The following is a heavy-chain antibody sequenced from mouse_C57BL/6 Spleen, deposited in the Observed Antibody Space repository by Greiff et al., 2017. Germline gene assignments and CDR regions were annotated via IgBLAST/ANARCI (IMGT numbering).Heavy chain of an antibody. CDR3: ARLDTTVVATDAMDY. CDR2: IYPRSGNT. CDR1: GYTFTSYG. J-gene: IGHJ4*01. Sequence: QVQLQQSGAELARPGASVKLSCKASGYTFTSYGISWVKQRTGQGLEWIGEIYPRSGNTYYNEKFKGKATLTADKSSSTAYMELRSLTSEDSAVXFCARLDTTVVATDAMDYWGQGTSVTVAS. V-gene: IGHV1-81*01. D-gene: IGHD1-1*01.